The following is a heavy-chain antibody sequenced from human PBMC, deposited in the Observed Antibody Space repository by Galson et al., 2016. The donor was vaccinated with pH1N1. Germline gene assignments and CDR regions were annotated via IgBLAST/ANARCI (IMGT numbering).Heavy chain of an antibody. D-gene: IGHD2-2*01. CDR1: GGTFSDSP. Sequence: SVKVSCKASGGTFSDSPISWVRQAPGQGLEWMGGIIPLFGTTNYAQKFRGRVTITADESTGTAYMELSSLRYEDTAVYYCARDLGVVPAATSWLDPWGQGTLVSVSS. CDR2: IIPLFGTT. J-gene: IGHJ5*02. CDR3: ARDLGVVPAATSWLDP. V-gene: IGHV1-69*13.